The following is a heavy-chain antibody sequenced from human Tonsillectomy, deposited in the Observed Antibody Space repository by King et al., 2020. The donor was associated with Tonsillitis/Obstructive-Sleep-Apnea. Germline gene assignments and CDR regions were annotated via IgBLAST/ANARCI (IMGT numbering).Heavy chain of an antibody. Sequence: QLVQAGAEVKKPGSSVKVSCKASGGTFSSYAISWVRQAPGQGLEWMGGIIPIFGTANYGQKFQGGVTITADEPTSTAYLEWSSLRSEDTAVYYCARDYNWNDVSAFDIWGQGTMVTVSS. V-gene: IGHV1-69*01. CDR1: GGTFSSYA. CDR3: ARDYNWNDVSAFDI. J-gene: IGHJ3*02. CDR2: IIPIFGTA. D-gene: IGHD1-1*01.